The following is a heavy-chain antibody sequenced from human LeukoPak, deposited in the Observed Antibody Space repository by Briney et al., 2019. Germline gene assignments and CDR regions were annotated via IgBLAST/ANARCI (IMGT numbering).Heavy chain of an antibody. D-gene: IGHD3-10*01. CDR3: ARRSKSGYYMDV. Sequence: SETLSLTCTVSGGSISSSSYYWGWIRQPPGKGLEWIGSIYYSGSTYYNPSLKSRVTISVDTSKNQFSLKLSSVTAADTAVYYCARRSKSGYYMDVWGKGTTVTIS. J-gene: IGHJ6*03. V-gene: IGHV4-39*01. CDR2: IYYSGST. CDR1: GGSISSSSYY.